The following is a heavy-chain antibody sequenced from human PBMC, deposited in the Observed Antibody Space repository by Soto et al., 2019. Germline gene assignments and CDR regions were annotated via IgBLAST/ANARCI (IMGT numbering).Heavy chain of an antibody. CDR1: QYNFMNFW. CDR2: IFPADSDT. D-gene: IGHD1-26*01. V-gene: IGHV5-51*01. J-gene: IGHJ6*02. CDR3: TATLTSAMDA. Sequence: PXESLNISFTGSQYNFMNFWGGWVRPMPGKGLEWMGIIFPADSDTRFSPSFQGRVTMSVDKSTYTAYLQWSSLEASDTAIYYCTATLTSAMDARGQGNPVTISS.